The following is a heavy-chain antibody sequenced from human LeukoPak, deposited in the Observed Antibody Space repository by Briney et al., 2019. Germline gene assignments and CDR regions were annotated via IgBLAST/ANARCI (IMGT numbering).Heavy chain of an antibody. J-gene: IGHJ4*02. CDR1: GGPFRGDH. CDR3: AREIVGSYFDY. Sequence: PSETQSLTCAVSGGPFRGDHWSWIRQPPGKGLEWIGEINHSGTTNYNPSLKSRLTISVDTSKNQFSLKLSSVTAADTAVYYCAREIVGSYFDYWGQGTLVTVSS. V-gene: IGHV4-34*01. D-gene: IGHD1-26*01. CDR2: INHSGTT.